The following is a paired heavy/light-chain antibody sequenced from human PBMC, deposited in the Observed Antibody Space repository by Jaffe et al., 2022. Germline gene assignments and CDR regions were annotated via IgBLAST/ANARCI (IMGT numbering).Heavy chain of an antibody. J-gene: IGHJ4*02. CDR1: GFTFSTYG. D-gene: IGHD3-10*01. Sequence: QVQLVESGGGVVQPGGSLRLSCAASGFTFSTYGMHWVRQAPGKGLEWVAFVRHDGSNQYYGDSVKGRFTISRDNSKNTLYLQMNSLRAEDTAVYYCAREGPYGSGSFGVYYFDNWGQGALVTVSS. V-gene: IGHV3-30*02. CDR3: AREGPYGSGSFGVYYFDN. CDR2: VRHDGSNQ.
Light chain of an antibody. Sequence: EIVLTQSPATLSLSPGESAALSCRASQSVASLLAWYQQKPGQAPRLLIYDASNRATGIPARFSGSGSGTDFTLTISSLEPEDFAVYYCQQRSNWPLTFGGGTKVEIK. V-gene: IGKV3-11*01. CDR1: QSVASL. CDR3: QQRSNWPLT. CDR2: DAS. J-gene: IGKJ4*01.